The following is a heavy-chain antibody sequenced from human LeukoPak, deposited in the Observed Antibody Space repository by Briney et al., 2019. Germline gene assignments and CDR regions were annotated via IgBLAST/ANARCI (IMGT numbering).Heavy chain of an antibody. CDR2: INPNSGGT. D-gene: IGHD3-9*01. V-gene: IGHV1-2*02. CDR3: ARGPHLFLTNYFIAY. J-gene: IGHJ4*02. Sequence: ASVKVSCKASGYTFTGYYMHWVRQAPGQGLEWMGWINPNSGGTNCAQKFQDRVTMTRDTSISTAYMELNRLRSDDTAMYYCARGPHLFLTNYFIAYWGQGTLVTVSS. CDR1: GYTFTGYY.